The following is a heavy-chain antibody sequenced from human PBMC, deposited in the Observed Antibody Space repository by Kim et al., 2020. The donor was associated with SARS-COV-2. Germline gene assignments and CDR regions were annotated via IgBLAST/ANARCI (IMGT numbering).Heavy chain of an antibody. CDR1: GGSVSSGSYY. CDR3: ARALRPHLTVAHFDY. J-gene: IGHJ4*02. CDR2: IYYSGST. V-gene: IGHV4-61*01. Sequence: SETLSLTCTVSGGSVSSGSYYWSWIRQPPGKGLEWIAYIYYSGSTSYNPSLKSRLTISVDPSKNQFSLKLSSVTAADTAVYYCARALRPHLTVAHFDYWGQGTLVTVSS. D-gene: IGHD3-9*01.